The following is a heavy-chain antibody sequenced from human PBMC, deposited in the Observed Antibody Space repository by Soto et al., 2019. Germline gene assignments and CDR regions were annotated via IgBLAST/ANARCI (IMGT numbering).Heavy chain of an antibody. J-gene: IGHJ4*02. CDR1: GFTFADYA. CDR3: AKDIPLYGAGSYYFDF. CDR2: IVGSGDFT. Sequence: GGSLRLSCAAAGFTFADYAMNWVRQAPGKGLEWVAVIVGSGDFTYYADSVQGRFIISRDNSNNTLYLQMNNLRAEDTAVYFCAKDIPLYGAGSYYFDFWGQGTLVTVSS. V-gene: IGHV3-23*01. D-gene: IGHD3-10*01.